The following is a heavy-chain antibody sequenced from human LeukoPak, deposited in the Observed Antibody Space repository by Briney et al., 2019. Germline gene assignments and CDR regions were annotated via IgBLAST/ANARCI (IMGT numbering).Heavy chain of an antibody. D-gene: IGHD3-3*01. CDR2: ISDTTTYT. J-gene: IGHJ3*01. CDR3: ARGITIFGVVNDAFDV. V-gene: IGHV3-11*06. Sequence: GGSLRLSCAASGFKFSSYEMNWIRQAPGKGLEWVSYISDTTTYTNYADSVKGRFTISRDNAKNSLYLQMNSLRAEDTAVYYCARGITIFGVVNDAFDVWGQGAVVTVST. CDR1: GFKFSSYE.